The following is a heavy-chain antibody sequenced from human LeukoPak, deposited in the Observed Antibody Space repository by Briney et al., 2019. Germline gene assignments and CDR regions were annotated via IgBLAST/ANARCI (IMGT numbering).Heavy chain of an antibody. D-gene: IGHD6-13*01. V-gene: IGHV3-48*02. CDR1: GFTFSDAW. CDR2: ISRSTNSI. J-gene: IGHJ6*02. Sequence: GGSLRLSCAASGFTFSDAWMSWVRQAPGKGLEWISYISRSTNSISYADSVKGRFTISRDNAKNSLFLQVNNLRDEDTAVYYCARDRGPGIKPAGTVGMDVWGQGTTVTVSS. CDR3: ARDRGPGIKPAGTVGMDV.